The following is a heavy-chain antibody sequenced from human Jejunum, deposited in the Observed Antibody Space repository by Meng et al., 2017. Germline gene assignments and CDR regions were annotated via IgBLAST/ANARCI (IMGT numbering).Heavy chain of an antibody. Sequence: QVHLRQWGAGLLKPSETLSLTCGVYVGSFNSYFWNWIRQPPGKGLEWIGEINQNGRTNYNPSLESRVTISMDKSKKEFSLRLASVTAADTALYYCVRGRDPMVVGELDPWGQGTLVTVSS. V-gene: IGHV4-34*01. CDR2: INQNGRT. CDR1: VGSFNSYF. J-gene: IGHJ5*02. D-gene: IGHD2-15*01. CDR3: VRGRDPMVVGELDP.